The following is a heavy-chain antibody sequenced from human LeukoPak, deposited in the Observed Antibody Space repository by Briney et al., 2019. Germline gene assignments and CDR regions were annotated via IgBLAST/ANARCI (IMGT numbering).Heavy chain of an antibody. D-gene: IGHD4/OR15-4a*01. CDR3: ARDGANINWFDP. J-gene: IGHJ5*02. CDR1: GYTFTGYY. Sequence: ASVMVSCKASGYTFTGYYMHWVRQAPGQGLEWMGWINPNSGGTNYAQKFQGRVTMTRDTSISTAYMELSRLRSDDTAVYYCARDGANINWFDPWGQGTLVTVSS. V-gene: IGHV1-2*02. CDR2: INPNSGGT.